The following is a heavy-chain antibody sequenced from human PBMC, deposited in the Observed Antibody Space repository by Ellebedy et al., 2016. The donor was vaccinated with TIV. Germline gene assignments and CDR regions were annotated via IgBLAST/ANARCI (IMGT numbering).Heavy chain of an antibody. CDR2: IKEDGTKK. V-gene: IGHV3-7*01. J-gene: IGHJ4*02. Sequence: GGSLRLSXVASGFTFDDYAMHWVRQGPGKGLEWVANIKEDGTKKYYAGSVKGRFNISRDNAKNVLYLEMKSLRAEDTAMYYCASGRSGGLYWGQGTLVIVS. D-gene: IGHD2-15*01. CDR1: GFTFDDYA. CDR3: ASGRSGGLY.